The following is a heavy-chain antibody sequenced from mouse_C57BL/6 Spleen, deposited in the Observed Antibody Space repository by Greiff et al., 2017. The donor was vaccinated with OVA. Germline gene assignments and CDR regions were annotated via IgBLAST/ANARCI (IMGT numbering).Heavy chain of an antibody. Sequence: VQLQQPGAELVRPGSSVKLSCKASGYTFTSYWMDWVKQRPGQGLEWIGNIYPSDSETHYNQKFKDKATLTVDKSSSTAYMQLSSLTSEDSAVYYCARRRGYYSNYVPFAYWGQGTLVTVSA. CDR3: ARRRGYYSNYVPFAY. CDR1: GYTFTSYW. CDR2: IYPSDSET. J-gene: IGHJ3*01. V-gene: IGHV1-61*01. D-gene: IGHD2-5*01.